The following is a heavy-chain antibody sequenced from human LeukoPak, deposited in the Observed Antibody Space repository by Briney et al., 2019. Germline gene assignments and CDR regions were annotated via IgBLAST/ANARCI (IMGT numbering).Heavy chain of an antibody. CDR2: IKQDGSEK. CDR1: GLTFSTYW. V-gene: IGHV3-7*01. Sequence: GGSLRLSCAASGLTFSTYWMSWVRQAPGKGLEWVANIKQDGSEKYYVASVKGRFAISRDSAKNSLYLQMNSLRAEDTAVYYCATLPYYYDSSGHLPVDYWGQGTLVTVSS. J-gene: IGHJ4*02. D-gene: IGHD3-22*01. CDR3: ATLPYYYDSSGHLPVDY.